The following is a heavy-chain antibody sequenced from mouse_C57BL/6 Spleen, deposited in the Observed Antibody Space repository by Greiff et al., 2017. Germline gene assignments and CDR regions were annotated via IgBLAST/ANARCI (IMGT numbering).Heavy chain of an antibody. CDR2: IRLKSDNYAT. V-gene: IGHV6-3*01. J-gene: IGHJ1*03. D-gene: IGHD1-1*01. CDR3: TGGTVVAHWYFDG. CDR1: GFTFSNYW. Sequence: EVKLEESGGGLVQPGGSMKLSCVASGFTFSNYWMNWVRQSPEKGLEWVAQIRLKSDNYATHYAESVKGRFTISRDDSKSSVYLQMNNLRAEDTGIYYCTGGTVVAHWYFDGWGTGTTVTVSS.